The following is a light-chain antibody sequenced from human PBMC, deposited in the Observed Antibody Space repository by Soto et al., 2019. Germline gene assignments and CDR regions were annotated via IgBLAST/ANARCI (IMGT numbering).Light chain of an antibody. J-gene: IGLJ2*01. CDR1: SSDVGGYSY. Sequence: QSVLTQPRSVSGSPGQSVTISCTGTSSDVGGYSYVAWYQQHPGLAPRVMIYDVSKRPSEVPDRFSGSKSGNTASLSVSGLQADDEADYYCRSYAGNYALIFGGGTKVTVL. CDR3: RSYAGNYALI. CDR2: DVS. V-gene: IGLV2-11*01.